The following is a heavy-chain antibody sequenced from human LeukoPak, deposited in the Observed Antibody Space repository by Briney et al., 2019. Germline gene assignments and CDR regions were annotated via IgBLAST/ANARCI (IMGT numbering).Heavy chain of an antibody. Sequence: SVKLSCKASGGTFTSYAISWGRQAPGQGLEWMGGIITMFATANYAQRFQGRVTITADESTRTAYMELSSLRSEDTAVYYCARAAIQSGYNSYFYYAMDGWGQGITVTVCS. V-gene: IGHV1-69*13. CDR1: GGTFTSYA. J-gene: IGHJ6*02. CDR2: IITMFATA. CDR3: ARAAIQSGYNSYFYYAMDG. D-gene: IGHD5-24*01.